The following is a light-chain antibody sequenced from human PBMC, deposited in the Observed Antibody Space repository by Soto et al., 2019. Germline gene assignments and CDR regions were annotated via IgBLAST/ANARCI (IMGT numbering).Light chain of an antibody. CDR2: GAS. Sequence: EIVLTQSPGTLSLSPGERANLSCRASQSVSSTYLAWYQQKPGQAPRLLIYGASSRATGIPDRFSGSGSGTDFTLTISRLEPEDFAVYYCQQYGSSRLTFGGGTKLEIK. CDR3: QQYGSSRLT. V-gene: IGKV3-20*01. CDR1: QSVSSTY. J-gene: IGKJ4*01.